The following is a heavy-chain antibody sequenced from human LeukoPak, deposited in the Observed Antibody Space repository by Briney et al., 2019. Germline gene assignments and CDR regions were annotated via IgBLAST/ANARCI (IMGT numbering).Heavy chain of an antibody. Sequence: SETLSLTCTVPGASINSGNSYWSWIRQPPWKGLEWIGYIYYSGTTYYNPSLKSRVSMSVDTSENQFSLKLNSVTVADTAVYYCARSPYFDFWAGYYDLDCWGQGTLVTVSS. CDR3: ARSPYFDFWAGYYDLDC. CDR2: IYYSGTT. J-gene: IGHJ4*02. CDR1: GASINSGNSY. D-gene: IGHD3-3*01. V-gene: IGHV4-30-4*08.